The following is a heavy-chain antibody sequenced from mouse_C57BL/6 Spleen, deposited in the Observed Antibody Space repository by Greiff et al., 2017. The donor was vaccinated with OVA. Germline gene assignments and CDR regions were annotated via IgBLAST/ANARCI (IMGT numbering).Heavy chain of an antibody. V-gene: IGHV1-76*01. J-gene: IGHJ4*01. CDR2: IDPGSGNT. CDR1: GYTFTDYY. D-gene: IGHD2-3*01. CDR3: ARSPDGYYAMDY. Sequence: QVQLKESGAELVRPGASVKLSCKASGYTFTDYYINWVKQRPGQGLEWIARIDPGSGNTYYNEKFKGKATLTAEKSSSTAYMQLSSLTSADSAVYFCARSPDGYYAMDYWGQGTSVTVSS.